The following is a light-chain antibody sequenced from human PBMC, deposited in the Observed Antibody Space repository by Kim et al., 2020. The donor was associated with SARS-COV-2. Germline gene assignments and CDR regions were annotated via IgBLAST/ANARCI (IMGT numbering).Light chain of an antibody. CDR3: SSFASSSTYL. CDR1: SSDVGGYNY. J-gene: IGLJ1*01. CDR2: DVS. V-gene: IGLV2-14*04. Sequence: GQSITISCTGTSSDVGGYNYVSWYQQHPGKDPKLMIYDVSKRPSGVSNRFSGSKSGNTASLTISGLQAEDEVDYYCSSFASSSTYLFGTGTKVTVL.